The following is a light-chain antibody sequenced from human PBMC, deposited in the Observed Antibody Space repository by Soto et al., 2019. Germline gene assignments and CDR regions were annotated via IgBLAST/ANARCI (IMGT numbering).Light chain of an antibody. CDR3: GADHGSGSNFALV. J-gene: IGLJ2*01. V-gene: IGLV9-49*01. CDR2: VGTGGIVG. CDR1: SGYSNYK. Sequence: QAVVTQPPSASASLGASLTLTCTLSSGYSNYKVDWYQQRPGKGPRFVMRVGTGGIVGSKGDGIPDRFSVLGSGLNRYLTIKNIQEEDESDYHCGADHGSGSNFALVFGGGTQLTVL.